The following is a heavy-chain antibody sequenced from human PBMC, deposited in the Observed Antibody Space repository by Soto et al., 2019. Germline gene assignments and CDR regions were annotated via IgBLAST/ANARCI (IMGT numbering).Heavy chain of an antibody. CDR2: IYNDGTYA. J-gene: IGHJ4*02. V-gene: IGHV3-74*01. D-gene: IGHD6-13*01. CDR3: TRGPRATSAGTSAH. Sequence: QPGGSLRLSCAGSGFTSNMYWMHWVRQVPGKGPVWVARIYNDGTYADYADSVKGRFTISRDNAKDTLYLQMNDLRAEDSALYHCTRGPRATSAGTSAHWGQGTLVTVSS. CDR1: GFTSNMYW.